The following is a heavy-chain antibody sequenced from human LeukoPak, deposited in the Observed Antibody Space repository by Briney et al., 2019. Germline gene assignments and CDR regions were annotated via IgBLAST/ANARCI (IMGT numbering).Heavy chain of an antibody. CDR2: IXSGGST. V-gene: IGHV3-66*01. J-gene: IGHJ4*02. CDR3: ASLVTTYYFDY. D-gene: IGHD1-14*01. Sequence: GGSLRLSCAASXXTVXSXXXXXVXXXPGXXLXGXSVIXSGGSTYYADSVKGRFTISRDNSKNTLYLQMNSLRAEDTAVYYCASLVTTYYFDYWGQGTLVTVSS. CDR1: XXTVXSXX.